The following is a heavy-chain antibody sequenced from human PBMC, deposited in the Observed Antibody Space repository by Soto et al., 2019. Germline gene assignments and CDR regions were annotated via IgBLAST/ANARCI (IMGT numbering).Heavy chain of an antibody. CDR1: GFTFSSYA. CDR2: VSYDGSNK. Sequence: GSLRLSCAASGFTFSSYAMHWVRQAPGKGLEWVAVVSYDGSNKYYADSVKGRFTISRDYAKNTLYLEMNSLRVEDTAVYYCARDSWGSDYWGQGTLVTVSS. J-gene: IGHJ4*02. CDR3: ARDSWGSDY. V-gene: IGHV3-30-3*01. D-gene: IGHD7-27*01.